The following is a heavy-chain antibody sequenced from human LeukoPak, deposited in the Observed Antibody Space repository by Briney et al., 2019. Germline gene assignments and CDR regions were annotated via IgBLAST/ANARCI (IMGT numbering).Heavy chain of an antibody. J-gene: IGHJ4*02. CDR3: ARRAHFILDY. D-gene: IGHD3-3*02. CDR1: GFTFSSYA. V-gene: IGHV3-30*04. Sequence: GGSLRLSCAASGFTFSSYAMHWVCQAPGKGLEWVAVISYDGSNKYYADSVKGRFTISRDNSKNTLYLQMNSLRAEDTAVYYCARRAHFILDYWGQGTLVTVSS. CDR2: ISYDGSNK.